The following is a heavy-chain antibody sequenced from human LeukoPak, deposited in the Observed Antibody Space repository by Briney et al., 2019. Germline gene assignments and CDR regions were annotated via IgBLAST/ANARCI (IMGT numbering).Heavy chain of an antibody. CDR2: IIPIFGTA. CDR1: GGTFSSYA. Sequence: VASVKVSCKASGGTFSSYAISWVRQAPGQGLEWMGGIIPIFGTANYAQKFQGRVTITADESTSTAYMELSSLRSEDTAVYYCARRSGDAFDIWGQGTMVTVSS. CDR3: ARRSGDAFDI. V-gene: IGHV1-69*13. J-gene: IGHJ3*02.